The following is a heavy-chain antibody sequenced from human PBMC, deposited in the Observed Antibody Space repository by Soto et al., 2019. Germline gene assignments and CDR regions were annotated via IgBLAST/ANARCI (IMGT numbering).Heavy chain of an antibody. D-gene: IGHD3-3*01. CDR3: ASSSRYDFWSGYPRGIDV. V-gene: IGHV1-3*04. CDR1: GYTFTAYY. CDR2: INTDIGDT. J-gene: IGHJ6*02. Sequence: ASVKVSCKASGYTFTAYYIHWLRQAPGQRLEWMGWINTDIGDTRYSQKFQGRVTITRDTSATTAYMELSSLRSEDTAVYYCASSSRYDFWSGYPRGIDVWGQGTTVTVSS.